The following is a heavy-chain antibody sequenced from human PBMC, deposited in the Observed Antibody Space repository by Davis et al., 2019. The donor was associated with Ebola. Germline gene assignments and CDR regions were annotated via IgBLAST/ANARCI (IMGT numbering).Heavy chain of an antibody. CDR1: GYSFTSYW. Sequence: PGGSLRLSCKGSGYSFTSYWIAWVRQMPGKGLEWMGIIYPGDSDTRYSPSFQGQVTISADKSINTAYLQWSSLKASDTAMYYCARRVNSYGYLVDYWGQGTLVTVSS. D-gene: IGHD5-18*01. V-gene: IGHV5-51*01. CDR3: ARRVNSYGYLVDY. J-gene: IGHJ4*02. CDR2: IYPGDSDT.